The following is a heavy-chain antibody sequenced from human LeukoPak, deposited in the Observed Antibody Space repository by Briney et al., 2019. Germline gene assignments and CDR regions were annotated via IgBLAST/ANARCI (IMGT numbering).Heavy chain of an antibody. D-gene: IGHD4-17*01. CDR2: ISSTSGLI. Sequence: PGGSLRLSCAASGFTFSSYAMNWVRQAPGKGLEWVSSISSTSGLIFYADSVKGRFTVSRDNAQHSLSLQMSSLSAEDTAVYYCARADYGDYWYFDLWGRGTLVTVSS. V-gene: IGHV3-21*01. J-gene: IGHJ2*01. CDR1: GFTFSSYA. CDR3: ARADYGDYWYFDL.